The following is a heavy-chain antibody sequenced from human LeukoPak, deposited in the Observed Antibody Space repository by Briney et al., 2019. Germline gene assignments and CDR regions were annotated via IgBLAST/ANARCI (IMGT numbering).Heavy chain of an antibody. V-gene: IGHV4-39*07. CDR3: ARAPNWKHFDY. Sequence: PSETLSLTCSVSGDSISLSFYYWGWIRQPPGKALEWIGSVYYSGTTSYNPSLKSRVTISVDMSKNHFSLRLRSVTAADTAVYYCARAPNWKHFDYWGQGTLVTVSS. CDR2: VYYSGTT. CDR1: GDSISLSFYY. J-gene: IGHJ4*02. D-gene: IGHD1-1*01.